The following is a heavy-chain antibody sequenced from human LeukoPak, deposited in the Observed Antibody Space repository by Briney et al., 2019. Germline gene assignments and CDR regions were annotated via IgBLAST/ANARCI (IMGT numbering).Heavy chain of an antibody. CDR2: INCYDGDT. V-gene: IGHV1-2*02. CDR3: ARDETVASGIGSDM. D-gene: IGHD6-19*01. CDR1: GYTFTAYY. J-gene: IGHJ3*02. Sequence: ASVTVSCKASGYTFTAYYIHWVRQAPGQGLEWVAWINCYDGDTRYAPKFQGRVTLTRDTSISTIYIELNRLTSGDTAVYYCARDETVASGIGSDMWGQGTMVTVSS.